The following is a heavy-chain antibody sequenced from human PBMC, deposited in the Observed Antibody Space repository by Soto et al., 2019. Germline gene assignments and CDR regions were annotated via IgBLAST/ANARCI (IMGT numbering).Heavy chain of an antibody. CDR2: MNPNSGDT. CDR1: GYTFTNHD. V-gene: IGHV1-8*01. Sequence: QVQLVQPGAEVKKPGASVKVACKASGYTFTNHDINWVRQATGQGPEWMGWMNPNSGDTGYAQNFQDRVTMTRDTSTRTAYMELSSLRSEDTAVYYCARVGGNWNDDYFDYWGQGTLVTVSS. D-gene: IGHD1-1*01. J-gene: IGHJ4*02. CDR3: ARVGGNWNDDYFDY.